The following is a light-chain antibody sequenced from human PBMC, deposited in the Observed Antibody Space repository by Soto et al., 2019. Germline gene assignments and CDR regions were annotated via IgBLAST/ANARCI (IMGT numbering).Light chain of an antibody. CDR3: QQYDNLPPLT. V-gene: IGKV1-33*01. J-gene: IGKJ4*01. CDR1: QDISNY. Sequence: DIHMTQSPSSLSASVGGRVTITCQASQDISNYLNWYQQKPGKAPKLLIYDASNLETGVPSRFSGSGSGTDFTFTISSLQPEDIATYYCQQYDNLPPLTFGGGTKVDIK. CDR2: DAS.